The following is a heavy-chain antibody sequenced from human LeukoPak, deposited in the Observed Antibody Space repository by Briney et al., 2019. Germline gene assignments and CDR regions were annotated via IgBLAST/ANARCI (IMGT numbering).Heavy chain of an antibody. Sequence: MSSETLSLTCTVSGGSISSGDYYWSWIRQPPGKGLEWIGYIYYSGSTNYNPSLKSRVTISVDTSKNQFSLKLSSVTAADTAVYYCARGSEMATAEKNYFDYWGQGTLVTVSS. CDR1: GGSISSGDYY. V-gene: IGHV4-61*08. J-gene: IGHJ4*02. CDR2: IYYSGST. D-gene: IGHD5-24*01. CDR3: ARGSEMATAEKNYFDY.